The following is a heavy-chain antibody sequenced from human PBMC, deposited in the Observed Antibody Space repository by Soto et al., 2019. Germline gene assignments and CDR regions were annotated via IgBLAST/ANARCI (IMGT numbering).Heavy chain of an antibody. CDR1: GYTFTGYY. CDR2: INPNSGGT. CDR3: ARAGDHYYYYMDV. J-gene: IGHJ6*03. D-gene: IGHD7-27*01. Sequence: ASVKVSCEASGYTFTGYYMHWVRQAPGQGLEWMGWINPNSGGTNYAQKFQGWVTMTRDTSISTAYMELSRLRSDDTAVYYCARAGDHYYYYMDVWGKGTTVTVSS. V-gene: IGHV1-2*04.